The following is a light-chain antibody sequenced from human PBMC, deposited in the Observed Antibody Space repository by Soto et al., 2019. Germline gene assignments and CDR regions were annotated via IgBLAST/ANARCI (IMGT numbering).Light chain of an antibody. CDR2: VAS. Sequence: EIVMTQSPVTLSVSPGDRATLSCRASQSVNSNLAWYQQKPGQTTKLLIYVASTRATGIPARFSGSGSGTEFTLTISSLQSEDFAVYYCQQYNVWPLTFGGGTKVEF. J-gene: IGKJ4*01. CDR1: QSVNSN. V-gene: IGKV3-15*01. CDR3: QQYNVWPLT.